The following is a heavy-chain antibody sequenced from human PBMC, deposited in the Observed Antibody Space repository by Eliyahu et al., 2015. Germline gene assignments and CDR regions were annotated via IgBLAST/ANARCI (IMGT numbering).Heavy chain of an antibody. Sequence: QLQLQESGPGLVKPSETLSLTCXXXXXSLSSSSYYXGWXRQPPGKGLEWIGGIYYSGSTYYNPSLKSRVTISVDTSKNQFSLKLSSVTAADTAVYYCARRVLYGDYYLYFDYWGQGTLVTVSS. CDR1: XXSLSSSSYY. CDR3: ARRVLYGDYYLYFDY. CDR2: IYYSGST. D-gene: IGHD4-17*01. V-gene: IGHV4-39*01. J-gene: IGHJ4*02.